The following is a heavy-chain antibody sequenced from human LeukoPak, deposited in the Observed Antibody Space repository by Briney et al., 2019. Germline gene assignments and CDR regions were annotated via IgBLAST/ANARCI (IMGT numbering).Heavy chain of an antibody. J-gene: IGHJ6*02. D-gene: IGHD3-10*01. CDR1: GYQFISYT. V-gene: IGHV7-4-1*02. CDR3: ARVAGFGERGMDV. CDR2: INTKTANP. Sequence: ASVKVSCKASGYQFISYTMGGGGRAPEQGLEWMGWINTKTANPTYAQDFTGRFVFSLDTSVSTAYLQISGLKAGDTAVYYCARVAGFGERGMDVWGQGTTVTVSS.